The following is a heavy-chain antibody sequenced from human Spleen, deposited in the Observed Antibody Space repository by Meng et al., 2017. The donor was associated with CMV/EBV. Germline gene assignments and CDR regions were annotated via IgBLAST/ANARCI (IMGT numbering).Heavy chain of an antibody. V-gene: IGHV1-2*02. CDR1: GYTFTGYQ. D-gene: IGHD1-7*01. CDR3: AREEGITGTTGFDY. J-gene: IGHJ4*02. CDR2: IHPNGGST. Sequence: ASVQVSCKASGYTFTGYQMHWVRQAPGQGLEWMGWIHPNGGSTNYAQKFQGRVTMTRDTSISTAYMELSRLRSDDTAAYYCAREEGITGTTGFDYWGQGTLVTVSS.